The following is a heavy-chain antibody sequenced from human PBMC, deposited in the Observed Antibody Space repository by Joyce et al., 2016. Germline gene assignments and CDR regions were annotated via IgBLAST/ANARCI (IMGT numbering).Heavy chain of an antibody. CDR2: IRTKINNYAT. Sequence: EVQLVESGGASVQPGGSLKLSCAASGFTFSGSAVHWVRQASGKGLELVGQIRTKINNYATTYSVSVKGRFTISRDDSKSTAYLQMDSLKREDTAVYFCSSSSSYYYDMGYWGPGTLVTVSS. CDR3: SSSSSYYYDMGY. CDR1: GFTFSGSA. V-gene: IGHV3-73*02. J-gene: IGHJ4*02. D-gene: IGHD3-22*01.